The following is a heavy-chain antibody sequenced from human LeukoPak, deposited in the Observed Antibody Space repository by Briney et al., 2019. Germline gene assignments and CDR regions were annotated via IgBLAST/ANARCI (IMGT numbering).Heavy chain of an antibody. Sequence: PSETLSLTCTVSGYSISSGYYWGWIRQPPGKGLEWIGSIYHSGSTYYNPSLKSRVTISVDTSKNQFSLELSSVTAADTAVYYCARERRCSSTSCNNYFDYWGQGTLVTVSS. CDR2: IYHSGST. CDR1: GYSISSGYY. D-gene: IGHD2-2*01. V-gene: IGHV4-38-2*02. CDR3: ARERRCSSTSCNNYFDY. J-gene: IGHJ4*02.